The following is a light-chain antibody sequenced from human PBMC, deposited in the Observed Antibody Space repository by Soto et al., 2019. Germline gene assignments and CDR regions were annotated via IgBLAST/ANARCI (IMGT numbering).Light chain of an antibody. J-gene: IGKJ3*01. CDR2: AAS. V-gene: IGKV1-27*01. CDR1: QDINNY. CDR3: QKYNNGPET. Sequence: DIQMTQSPSSLSASVGDRVTITCRASQDINNYLAWYQQKPGKVPKLLIYAASTLQSGVPSRFSGSGSGTDFTLTISSLQPGDVATYYCQKYNNGPETFGPGTKV.